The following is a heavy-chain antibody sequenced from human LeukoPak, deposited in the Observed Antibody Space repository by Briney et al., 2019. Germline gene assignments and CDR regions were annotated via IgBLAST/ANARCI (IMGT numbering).Heavy chain of an antibody. CDR1: GGSISSYY. D-gene: IGHD2-15*01. CDR3: ARDPASLGYCSGGSCFTHVFDI. J-gene: IGHJ3*02. CDR2: IYTSGST. V-gene: IGHV4-4*07. Sequence: PSETLSLTCTVSGGSISSYYWSWIRQPAGKGLEWIGRIYTSGSTNYNPSLKSRVTMSVDTSKNQFSLKLSSVTVADTAVYYCARDPASLGYCSGGSCFTHVFDIWGQGTMVTVSS.